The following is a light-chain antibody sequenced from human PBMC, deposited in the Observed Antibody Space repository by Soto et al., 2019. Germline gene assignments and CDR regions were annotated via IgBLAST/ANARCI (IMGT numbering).Light chain of an antibody. CDR2: GAS. CDR3: QQYGSSPPVT. CDR1: QSVSSSY. Sequence: EIVLTQSPGTLSLSPGERATLSCRASQSVSSSYLAWSQQKPGQAPRLLIYGASGRATGIPDRFSGSVSGTDFTLTISRLEPEDFAVYYCQQYGSSPPVTFGQGTRLEIK. V-gene: IGKV3-20*01. J-gene: IGKJ5*01.